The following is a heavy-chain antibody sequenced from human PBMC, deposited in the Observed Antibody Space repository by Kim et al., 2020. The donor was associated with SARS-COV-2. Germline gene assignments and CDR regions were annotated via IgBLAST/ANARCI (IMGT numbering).Heavy chain of an antibody. J-gene: IGHJ4*02. CDR3: ARHSWSGYEY. CDR1: GGSFGGGAYY. CDR2: IRYSGST. Sequence: SETLSLTCTLSGGSFGGGAYYWGWLRQSTVREREWIGTIRYSGSTYYNPSLKSRVTISQDTSKNQFSLKLTSVTASDTAVYYCARHSWSGYEYWGQGTLVTVSS. V-gene: IGHV4-39*01. D-gene: IGHD2-15*01.